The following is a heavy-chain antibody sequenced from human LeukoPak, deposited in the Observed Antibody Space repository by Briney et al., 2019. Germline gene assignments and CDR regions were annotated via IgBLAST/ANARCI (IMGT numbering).Heavy chain of an antibody. V-gene: IGHV1-24*01. D-gene: IGHD6-13*01. CDR1: GYSLSELS. J-gene: IGHJ1*01. Sequence: ASVKVSCKVSGYSLSELSMQWVRQARGKGLEFMGGFDPEAGKTVYAQKFQGRVTMTEDTSTDTAYMELSSLRSEDTAVYYCATNQLDPIATAGTEYFRHWGQGTLVTVSS. CDR3: ATNQLDPIATAGTEYFRH. CDR2: FDPEAGKT.